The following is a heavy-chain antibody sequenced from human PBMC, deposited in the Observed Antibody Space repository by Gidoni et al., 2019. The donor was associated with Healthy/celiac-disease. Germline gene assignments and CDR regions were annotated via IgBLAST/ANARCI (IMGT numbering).Heavy chain of an antibody. V-gene: IGHV4-61*02. D-gene: IGHD5-18*01. J-gene: IGHJ4*02. Sequence: QVQLQESGPGLVKPSQTLSLTCTVSGGSISSGSYYWSWIRQPAGKGLEWIGRIYTSGSTNYNPSLKSRVTISVDTSKNQFSLKLSSVTAADTAVYYCARDTAMGGVDYWGQGTLVTVSS. CDR3: ARDTAMGGVDY. CDR2: IYTSGST. CDR1: GGSISSGSYY.